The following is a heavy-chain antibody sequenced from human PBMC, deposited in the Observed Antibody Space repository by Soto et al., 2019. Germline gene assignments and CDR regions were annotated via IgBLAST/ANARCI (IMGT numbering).Heavy chain of an antibody. CDR1: GGYISSSSYY. D-gene: IGHD6-19*01. Sequence: QLQLQESGPGLVKPSETLSLTCTVSGGYISSSSYYWGWIRQPPGKGLEWIGTIYYSGSTYYNPSLKSRVSISVDTSKNQFSLKLSSVTAADTAVYYCARHAYRSGWADHWGQGTLVTVSS. J-gene: IGHJ4*02. V-gene: IGHV4-39*01. CDR2: IYYSGST. CDR3: ARHAYRSGWADH.